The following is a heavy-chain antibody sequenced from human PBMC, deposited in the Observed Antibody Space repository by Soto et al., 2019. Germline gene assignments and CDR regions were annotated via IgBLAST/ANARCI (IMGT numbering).Heavy chain of an antibody. CDR3: ARHRGGVYYYDY. CDR1: GGSISSGGYY. Sequence: SETLSLTCTVSGGSISSGGYYWSWIRQHPGKGLEWIGYIYYSGSTYYNPSLKSRVTISVDTSKNQFSLKLSSVTAADTAVYYCARHRGGVYYYDYWGQGTLVTVSS. J-gene: IGHJ4*02. D-gene: IGHD3-10*01. CDR2: IYYSGST. V-gene: IGHV4-31*03.